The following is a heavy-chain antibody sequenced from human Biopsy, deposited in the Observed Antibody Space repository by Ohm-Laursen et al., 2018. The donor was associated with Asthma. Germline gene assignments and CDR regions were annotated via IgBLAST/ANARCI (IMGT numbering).Heavy chain of an antibody. CDR2: ISYGGSNK. J-gene: IGHJ4*02. D-gene: IGHD6-19*01. CDR1: GFTFSSFG. Sequence: SLRLSCSASGFTFSSFGMHWVRQAPGKGLEWVACISYGGSNKYYADSVKGRSTTSRDNSKNTLYLQMNSLRAEDTAVYYCSREEPTSGWYQGSILRWGQGTLVTVSS. V-gene: IGHV3-30*03. CDR3: SREEPTSGWYQGSILR.